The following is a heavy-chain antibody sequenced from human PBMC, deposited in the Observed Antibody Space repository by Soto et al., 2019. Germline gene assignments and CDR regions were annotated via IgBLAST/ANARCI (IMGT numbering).Heavy chain of an antibody. D-gene: IGHD1-26*01. Sequence: SGPTLVNPRASVRVSCKASGYTFTDYYLHWVRQAPGQGLEWMGWINPNSGGSDYAQKFQGWVTMTRDTSISTAYMELRRLRSDDTAVYYCARLPFEEDLGGIYYGMDVWGQGTTVTVSS. CDR1: GYTFTDYY. V-gene: IGHV1-2*04. CDR3: ARLPFEEDLGGIYYGMDV. CDR2: INPNSGGS. J-gene: IGHJ6*02.